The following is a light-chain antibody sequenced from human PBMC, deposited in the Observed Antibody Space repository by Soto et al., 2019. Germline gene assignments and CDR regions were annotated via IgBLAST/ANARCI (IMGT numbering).Light chain of an antibody. J-gene: IGKJ1*01. CDR3: QQYNNWPPWT. CDR2: GAS. CDR1: QSVSSN. V-gene: IGKV3-15*01. Sequence: EIVMTQSPATLSVSPGERATLSCRASQSVSSNLAWYQQKPGQAPRLLIYGASTRDTGIPARFSGSGSGTEFTLTISGRQSEDFAVYYCQQYNNWPPWTFGQGTKVEIK.